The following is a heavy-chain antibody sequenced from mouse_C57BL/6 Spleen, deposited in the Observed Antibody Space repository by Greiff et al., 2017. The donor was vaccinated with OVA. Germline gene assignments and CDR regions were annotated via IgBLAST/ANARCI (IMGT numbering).Heavy chain of an antibody. J-gene: IGHJ1*03. D-gene: IGHD1-1*01. CDR1: GFSLTSYG. CDR2: IWSGGST. V-gene: IGHV2-2*01. CDR3: ARKDNGSSYDWYFDV. Sequence: VKLVESGPGLVQPSQSLSITCTVSGFSLTSYGVHWVRQSPGKGLEWLGVIWSGGSTDYNAAFISRLSISKDNSKSQVFFKMNSLQADDTAIYYCARKDNGSSYDWYFDVWGTGTTVTVSS.